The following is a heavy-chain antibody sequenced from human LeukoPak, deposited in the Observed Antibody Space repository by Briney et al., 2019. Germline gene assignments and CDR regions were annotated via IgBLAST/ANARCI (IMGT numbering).Heavy chain of an antibody. CDR2: IYYSGST. CDR1: GGSISSYY. Sequence: PSETLSLTCTVSGGSISSYYWSWIRQPPGKGLEWIGYIYYSGSTNYNPSLKSRVTISVDTSKNQFSLKLSSVTAADTAVYYCARELGNYYDSSGYYYDWGQGTLVTVSS. V-gene: IGHV4-59*01. J-gene: IGHJ4*02. CDR3: ARELGNYYDSSGYYYD. D-gene: IGHD3-22*01.